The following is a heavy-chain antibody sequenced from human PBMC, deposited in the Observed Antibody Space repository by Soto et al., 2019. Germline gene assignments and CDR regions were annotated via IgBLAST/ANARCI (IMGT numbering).Heavy chain of an antibody. CDR1: GYSFTSYW. Sequence: PGESVKISCXGSGYSFTSYWIGWVRQMPGKGLEWMGIIYPGDSDTRYSPSFQGQVTISADKSISTAYLQWSSLKASDTAMYYCARAALAVAGTKHYYYYYGMDVWGQGTTVTVSS. CDR3: ARAALAVAGTKHYYYYYGMDV. J-gene: IGHJ6*02. CDR2: IYPGDSDT. V-gene: IGHV5-51*01. D-gene: IGHD6-19*01.